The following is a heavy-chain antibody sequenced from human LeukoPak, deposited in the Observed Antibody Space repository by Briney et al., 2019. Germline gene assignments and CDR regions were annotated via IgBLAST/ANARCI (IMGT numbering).Heavy chain of an antibody. CDR1: GFTFSSYA. CDR2: ISGSGGST. V-gene: IGHV3-23*01. J-gene: IGHJ4*02. D-gene: IGHD3-22*01. Sequence: GGSLRLSCAASGFTFSSYAMSWVRQAPGKGLEWVSAISGSGGSTYYADSVKGRFTISRDNSKNTLYLQMNSLRAEDTAVYYCARVYDSDGYYYLPFDYWGQGTLVTVSS. CDR3: ARVYDSDGYYYLPFDY.